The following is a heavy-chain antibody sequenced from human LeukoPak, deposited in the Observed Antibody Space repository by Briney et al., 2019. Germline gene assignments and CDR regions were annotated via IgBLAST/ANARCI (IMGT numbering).Heavy chain of an antibody. Sequence: GASVKVSCKASGYTLIRYYLHWVRQAPGQGLEWMGWINPTSGGTNYAQKFQDRVTMTRDTSINTAYMELSRLTSDDTAVYYCARLVGLSTAASYWGQGTLVIVSS. CDR1: GYTLIRYY. J-gene: IGHJ4*02. D-gene: IGHD5/OR15-5a*01. CDR2: INPTSGGT. V-gene: IGHV1-2*02. CDR3: ARLVGLSTAASY.